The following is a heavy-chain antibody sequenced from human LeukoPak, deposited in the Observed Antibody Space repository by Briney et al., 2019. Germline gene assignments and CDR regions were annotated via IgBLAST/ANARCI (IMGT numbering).Heavy chain of an antibody. CDR1: GYTFDTYW. CDR3: ARRAPGQAFDT. Sequence: GESLKISCKGSGYTFDTYWIGWVRQMPGKGLEWMGIIYPGDSDTRYSPSFQGQVTISADKSINTAYLQWSSLSASATAMYYCARRAPGQAFDTWGQGTMVTVSS. CDR2: IYPGDSDT. V-gene: IGHV5-51*01. J-gene: IGHJ3*02.